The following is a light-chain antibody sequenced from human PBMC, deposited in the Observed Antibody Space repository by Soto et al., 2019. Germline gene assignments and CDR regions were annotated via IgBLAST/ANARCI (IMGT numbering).Light chain of an antibody. CDR3: QQYNNWPTWT. V-gene: IGKV3-15*01. Sequence: EVVMTQSPASLSASPGESVTLSCRARQSVGSNLAWYQQKPGQAPRLLIYGASTRATGIPARFSGSGSETEFTLTISSLQAEDSAVYFCQQYNNWPTWTFGQGTKVDIK. CDR2: GAS. CDR1: QSVGSN. J-gene: IGKJ1*01.